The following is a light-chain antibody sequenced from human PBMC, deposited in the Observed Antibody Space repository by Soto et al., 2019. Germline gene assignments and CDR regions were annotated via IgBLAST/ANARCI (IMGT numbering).Light chain of an antibody. V-gene: IGKV3-11*01. CDR3: QQRYNWPIT. CDR2: ADS. CDR1: QSVSGY. Sequence: ELVLTQSPATLSVSPGETATLSCRASQSVSGYIGWYQQKPGQAPRLLIYADSNRATGIPARFSGSGSGTDFTLTISSLEPEDFSVYYCQQRYNWPITFGQGTRLEI. J-gene: IGKJ5*01.